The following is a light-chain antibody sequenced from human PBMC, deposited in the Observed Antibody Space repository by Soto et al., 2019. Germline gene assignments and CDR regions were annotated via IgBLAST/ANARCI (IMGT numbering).Light chain of an antibody. CDR1: STDVGPYNR. CDR3: SSYTITTTVV. V-gene: IGLV2-18*02. CDR2: EVN. Sequence: QSALTQPPSVSGSPGQSVTISCTGTSTDVGPYNRVSWYQQPPGTAPKLIIYEVNNRPSGVPDRFSGSKSGNTASLTISGLQAEDEADYYCSSYTITTTVVFGGGTKVTVL. J-gene: IGLJ2*01.